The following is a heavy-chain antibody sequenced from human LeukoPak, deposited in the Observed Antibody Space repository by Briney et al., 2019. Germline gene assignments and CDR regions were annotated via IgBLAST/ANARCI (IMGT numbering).Heavy chain of an antibody. CDR3: AKVREYDYAWGSYRQTPQYYFDY. V-gene: IGHV3-23*01. D-gene: IGHD3-16*02. CDR2: ISGSGGST. J-gene: IGHJ4*02. Sequence: PGGSLRLSCAASGFTSSSYAMSWVRQAPGKGLEWVSAISGSGGSTYYADSVKGRFTISRDNSKNTLYLQMNSLRAEDTAVYYCAKVREYDYAWGSYRQTPQYYFDYWGQGTLVTVSS. CDR1: GFTSSSYA.